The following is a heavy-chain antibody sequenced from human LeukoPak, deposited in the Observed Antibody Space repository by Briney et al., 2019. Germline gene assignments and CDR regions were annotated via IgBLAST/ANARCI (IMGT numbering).Heavy chain of an antibody. CDR3: AKDCTVGASYWYFDL. CDR2: NSSSGSGDNT. D-gene: IGHD1-26*01. J-gene: IGHJ2*01. CDR1: GVTLSSFA. V-gene: IGHV3-23*01. Sequence: PGGSLRLSCAASGVTLSSFAMSWARQAPGKGLEWVSGNSSSGSGDNTYYADSVKGRFTISRDSSKNTLFLHMNTLRAEDTAIYYCAKDCTVGASYWYFDLWGRGTLVTVSS.